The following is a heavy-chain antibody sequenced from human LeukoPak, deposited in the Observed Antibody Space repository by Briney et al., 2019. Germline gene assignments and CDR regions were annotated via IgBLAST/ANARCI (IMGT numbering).Heavy chain of an antibody. CDR1: GFTFSSYS. V-gene: IGHV3-21*01. Sequence: PGGSLRLSCAASGFTFSSYSMNWVRQAPGKGLEWVSSISSSSSYIYYADSVKGRFTISRDNAKNSLYPQMNSLRAEDTAVYYCARESFDSSGYSLDYWGQGTLVTVSS. CDR3: ARESFDSSGYSLDY. CDR2: ISSSSSYI. J-gene: IGHJ4*02. D-gene: IGHD3-22*01.